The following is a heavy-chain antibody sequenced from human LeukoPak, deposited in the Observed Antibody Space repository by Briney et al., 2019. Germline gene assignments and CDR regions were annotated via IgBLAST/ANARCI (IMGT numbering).Heavy chain of an antibody. CDR1: GFTVSSYY. CDR3: AKAEMAYWGAYGV. J-gene: IGHJ3*01. CDR2: IYSGGTT. Sequence: GGSLRLSCAVSGFTVSSYYMNWVRQAPGKGLEWVSVIYSGGTTYYADSVKGRFTISRDNSKNTLYLQMNSLRAEDTAVYYCAKAEMAYWGAYGVWGQGTMVSVSS. V-gene: IGHV3-53*01. D-gene: IGHD5-24*01.